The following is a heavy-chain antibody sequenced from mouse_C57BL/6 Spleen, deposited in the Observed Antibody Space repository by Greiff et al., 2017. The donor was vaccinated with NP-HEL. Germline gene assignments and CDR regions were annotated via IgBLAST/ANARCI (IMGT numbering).Heavy chain of an antibody. CDR3: ARRYYDYEGYAMDY. V-gene: IGHV1-26*01. J-gene: IGHJ4*01. Sequence: EVQLQQSGPELVKPGASVKISCKASGYTFTDYYMNWVKQSHGKSLEWIGDINPNNGGTSYNQKFKGKATLTVDKSASTAYMELRSLTSEDSAVYYCARRYYDYEGYAMDYWGQGTSVTVSS. CDR1: GYTFTDYY. D-gene: IGHD2-4*01. CDR2: INPNNGGT.